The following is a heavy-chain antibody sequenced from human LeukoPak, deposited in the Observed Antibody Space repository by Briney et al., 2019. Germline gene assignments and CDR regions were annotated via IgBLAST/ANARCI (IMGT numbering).Heavy chain of an antibody. CDR3: APSCVVGATEDAFDI. CDR1: GGSFSGYY. V-gene: IGHV4-34*01. CDR2: INHSGST. Sequence: PSESLSLTCAVYGGSFSGYYWSWIRQPPGKRLEWIGEINHSGSTNYNPSLKGQVTISVDTSKNPSSLKLSTVTASDPALYYCAPSCVVGATEDAFDIWGQGTMVVVSS. J-gene: IGHJ3*02. D-gene: IGHD1-26*01.